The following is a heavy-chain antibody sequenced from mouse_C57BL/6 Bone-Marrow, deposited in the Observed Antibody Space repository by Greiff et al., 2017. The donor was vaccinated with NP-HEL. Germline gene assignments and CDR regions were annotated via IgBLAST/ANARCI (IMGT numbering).Heavy chain of an antibody. CDR2: IDPENGDT. Sequence: EVQLVESGAELVRPGASVKLSCTASGFNITDDYMHWVKQRPEQGLEWIGWIDPENGDTEYASKFQGKATITADTSSNTAYLQLSSLTSEDTAVYYCTTYYYGSSPLDYWGQGTTLTVSS. J-gene: IGHJ2*01. D-gene: IGHD1-1*01. V-gene: IGHV14-4*01. CDR3: TTYYYGSSPLDY. CDR1: GFNITDDY.